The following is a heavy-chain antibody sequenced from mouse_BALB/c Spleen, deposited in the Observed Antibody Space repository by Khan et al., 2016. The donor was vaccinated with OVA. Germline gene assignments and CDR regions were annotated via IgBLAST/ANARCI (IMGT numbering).Heavy chain of an antibody. CDR3: ARSGGYIHWYFDV. J-gene: IGHJ1*03. D-gene: IGHD2-2*01. V-gene: IGHV5-17*02. CDR1: GFTFSSFG. Sequence: EVELVESGGGLVQPGGSRKLSCAASGFTFSSFGMHWVRQAPKQGLEWVAYMSSGSSTIYYVDTVKGRFTISRDNPKNTLFLQMTSLRSEDTAMYYCARSGGYIHWYFDVWGTGTSVTVSS. CDR2: MSSGSSTI.